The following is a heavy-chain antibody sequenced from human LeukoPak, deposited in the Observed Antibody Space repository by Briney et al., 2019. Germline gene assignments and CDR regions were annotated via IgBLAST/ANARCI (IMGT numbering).Heavy chain of an antibody. D-gene: IGHD3-10*01. CDR3: AADLGGSGIGNY. V-gene: IGHV1-58*02. CDR1: GVTFTTSA. CDR2: IVVGSGNT. J-gene: IGHJ4*02. Sequence: ASVKVSCTASGVTFTTSAMQWVRQARGQRLEWIGWIVVGSGNTKYAPKFQGRVTITRDMSTSTAYMELRSLRSEDTALYYCAADLGGSGIGNYWGQGTLVTVSS.